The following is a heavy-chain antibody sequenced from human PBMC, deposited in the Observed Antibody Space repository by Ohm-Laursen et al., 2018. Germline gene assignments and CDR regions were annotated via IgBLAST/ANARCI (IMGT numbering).Heavy chain of an antibody. V-gene: IGHV3-23*01. CDR3: AKLGGDSAYGGY. CDR2: ISSSGGHT. Sequence: SLRLSCTASGFTFSDYYMSWIRQAPGKGLEWVAAISSSGGHTYYADSVTGRVSISRDNSKNTVSLQMDRLRDDDTAVYYCAKLGGDSAYGGYWGQGTLVTVSS. CDR1: GFTFSDYY. J-gene: IGHJ4*02. D-gene: IGHD5-12*01.